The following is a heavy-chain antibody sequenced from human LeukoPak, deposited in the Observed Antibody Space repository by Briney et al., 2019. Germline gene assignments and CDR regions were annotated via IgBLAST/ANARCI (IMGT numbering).Heavy chain of an antibody. D-gene: IGHD3-10*01. CDR1: GYSFTSYW. Sequence: GESLKISCKGSGYSFTSYWIGWVRQMPGKGLEWMGIIYPGDSDTRYSPSLQGQVTISADKSISTAYLQWSSLKASDTAMYYCARTYYYGSGTRYWFDPWGQGTLVTVSS. CDR3: ARTYYYGSGTRYWFDP. J-gene: IGHJ5*02. CDR2: IYPGDSDT. V-gene: IGHV5-51*01.